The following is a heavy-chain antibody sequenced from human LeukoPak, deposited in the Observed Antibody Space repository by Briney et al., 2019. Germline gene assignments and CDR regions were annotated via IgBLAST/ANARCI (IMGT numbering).Heavy chain of an antibody. CDR3: ARDLFEEWYFDL. CDR2: IYTSGST. D-gene: IGHD2-21*01. V-gene: IGHV4-61*02. Sequence: SETLSLTCTVSGGSISSGDYYWSWIRQPAGKGLEWIGRIYTSGSTNYNPSLKSRVTISVDTSKNQFSLKLSSVTAADTAVYYCARDLFEEWYFDLWGRGTLVTVSS. J-gene: IGHJ2*01. CDR1: GGSISSGDYY.